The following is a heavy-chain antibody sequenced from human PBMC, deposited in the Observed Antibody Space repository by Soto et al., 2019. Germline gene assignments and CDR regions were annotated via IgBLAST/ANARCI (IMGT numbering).Heavy chain of an antibody. D-gene: IGHD3-10*01. CDR3: AQLALWFGEFGRGY. V-gene: IGHV3-23*01. Sequence: GGSLRLSCEAPGINFISFAMSWVRQAPGKGLQWVASISNNADATYYADSVKGRFHISRDNSKRTVFLEMNSLRVEDTAVYYCAQLALWFGEFGRGYWGQGALVTVSS. J-gene: IGHJ4*02. CDR2: ISNNADAT. CDR1: GINFISFA.